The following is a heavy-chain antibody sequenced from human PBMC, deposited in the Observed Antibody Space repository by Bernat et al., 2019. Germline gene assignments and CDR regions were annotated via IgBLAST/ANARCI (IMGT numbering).Heavy chain of an antibody. CDR3: ARAIAEDAFDI. CDR1: GFTFSSYA. D-gene: IGHD6-13*01. V-gene: IGHV3-30*01. J-gene: IGHJ3*02. CDR2: ISYDGSNK. Sequence: VQLVESGGGVVQPGRSLRLSCAASGFTFSSYAMHWVRQAPGKGLEWVAVISYDGSNKYYADSVKGRFTISRDNSKNTLYLQMNSLRAEDTAVYYCARAIAEDAFDIWGQGTMVTVSS.